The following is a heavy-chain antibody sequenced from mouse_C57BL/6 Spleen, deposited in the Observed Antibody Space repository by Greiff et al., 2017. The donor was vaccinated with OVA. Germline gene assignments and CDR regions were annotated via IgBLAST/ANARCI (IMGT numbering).Heavy chain of an antibody. Sequence: VKLMESGAELVRPGASVTLSCKASGYTFTDYEMHWVKQTPVHGLEWIGAIDPETGGTAYNQKFKGKAILTADKSSSTAYMELRSLTSEDSAVYYCTRGGTSYAMDYWGQGTSVTVSS. D-gene: IGHD3-3*01. CDR2: IDPETGGT. CDR3: TRGGTSYAMDY. CDR1: GYTFTDYE. J-gene: IGHJ4*01. V-gene: IGHV1-15*01.